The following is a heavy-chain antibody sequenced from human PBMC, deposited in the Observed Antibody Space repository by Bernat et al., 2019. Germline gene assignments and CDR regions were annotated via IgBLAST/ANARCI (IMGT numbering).Heavy chain of an antibody. D-gene: IGHD3-9*01. CDR3: ARGSLVCWFDP. J-gene: IGHJ5*02. Sequence: LQLQESGPGLVKPSETLSLTCPVSGGSISSSSYYWGWIRQPPGKGLEWIGSIYYSGSTYYNPSLKSRVTISVDTSKNQFSLKLSSVTAADTAVYYCARGSLVCWFDPWGQGILVTVSS. CDR1: GGSISSSSYY. V-gene: IGHV4-39*01. CDR2: IYYSGST.